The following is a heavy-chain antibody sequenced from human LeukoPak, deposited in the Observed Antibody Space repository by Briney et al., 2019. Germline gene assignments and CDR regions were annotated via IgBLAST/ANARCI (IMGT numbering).Heavy chain of an antibody. CDR1: GGSISSGGYY. CDR3: ARAGGFFSPFGY. D-gene: IGHD3-3*01. CDR2: IYYSGST. J-gene: IGHJ4*02. V-gene: IGHV4-31*03. Sequence: SENLSLTCTVSGGSISSGGYYWSWIRQHPGKGLEWIGYIYYSGSTYYNPSLKSRVTISVDTSKNQFSLKLSSVTAADTAVYYCARAGGFFSPFGYWGQGTLVTVSS.